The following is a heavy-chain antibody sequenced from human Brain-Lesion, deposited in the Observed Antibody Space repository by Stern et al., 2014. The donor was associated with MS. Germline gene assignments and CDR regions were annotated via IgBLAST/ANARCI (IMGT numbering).Heavy chain of an antibody. CDR3: ARETGGYTYGDTDFFDY. D-gene: IGHD5-18*01. V-gene: IGHV4-61*02. CDR2: IYSSGST. CDR1: GGSISSGSFY. Sequence: QVQLQESGPGLVKPSQTLSLTCIVSGGSISSGSFYWNWIRQPAGKGLEWIGRIYSSGSTNYNPYLKSRVTPSGDTSKNQFSLKMFSMTAADTAVYYCARETGGYTYGDTDFFDYWGQGALVTVSS. J-gene: IGHJ4*02.